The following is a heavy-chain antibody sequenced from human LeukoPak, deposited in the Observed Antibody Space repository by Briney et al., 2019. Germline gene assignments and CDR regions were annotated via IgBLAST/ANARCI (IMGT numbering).Heavy chain of an antibody. Sequence: SETLSLTCAVYGGSFSGYYWSWIRQPPGKGLEWIGEINHSGSTNYNPSLKSRVTISVDTSKNQFSLKLSSVTAADTAVYYCARAQGGWLQSSWFDPWGQGTLVTVSS. CDR2: INHSGST. D-gene: IGHD5-24*01. CDR1: GGSFSGYY. V-gene: IGHV4-34*01. J-gene: IGHJ5*02. CDR3: ARAQGGWLQSSWFDP.